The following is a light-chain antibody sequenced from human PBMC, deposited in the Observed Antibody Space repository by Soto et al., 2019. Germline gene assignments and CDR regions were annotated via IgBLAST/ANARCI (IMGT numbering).Light chain of an antibody. CDR1: QDISDY. V-gene: IGKV1-9*01. CDR3: QQLNSYTLT. J-gene: IGKJ4*01. Sequence: DIRLTQSPSFLSASVGDRVTITCRASQDISDYLDWYQQRQGKAPKLLIYAASTLQSGVPSRLRGSGYGTELTITISSMKNEDFETYSCQQLNSYTLTFGGGTKVDIK. CDR2: AAS.